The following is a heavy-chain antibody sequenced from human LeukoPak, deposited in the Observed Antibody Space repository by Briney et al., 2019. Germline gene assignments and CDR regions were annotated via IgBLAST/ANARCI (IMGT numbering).Heavy chain of an antibody. CDR3: ARLSSGAAFDI. Sequence: PGGSLRLSCAASGFTFSSYDMHWARQATGKGLEWVSAIGTAGDTYYPGSVKGRFTISRENAKNSLYFQMNSLRAGDTAVYYCARLSSGAAFDIWGQGTMVTVSS. J-gene: IGHJ3*02. CDR2: IGTAGDT. D-gene: IGHD3-22*01. V-gene: IGHV3-13*01. CDR1: GFTFSSYD.